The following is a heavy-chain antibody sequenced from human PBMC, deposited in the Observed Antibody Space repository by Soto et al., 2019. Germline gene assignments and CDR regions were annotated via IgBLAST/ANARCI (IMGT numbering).Heavy chain of an antibody. CDR2: INHSGST. V-gene: IGHV4-34*01. D-gene: IGHD3-10*01. CDR1: GGSFSGYY. CDR3: TRVRLGGSGNYYFDY. Sequence: SETLSLTCAAYGGSFSGYYWSWIRQPPGKGLEWIGEINHSGSTNYNPSLKSRVTISVDTSKNQFSLKLSSVTAADTAVYYCTRVRLGGSGNYYFDYWGQGTLVTVSS. J-gene: IGHJ4*02.